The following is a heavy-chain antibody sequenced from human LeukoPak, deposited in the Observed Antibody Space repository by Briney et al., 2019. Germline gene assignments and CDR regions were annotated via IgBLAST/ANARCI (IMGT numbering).Heavy chain of an antibody. V-gene: IGHV3-48*03. CDR1: GFTFSSYE. J-gene: IGHJ4*02. CDR2: ISSSSSTI. Sequence: PAGSLRLSCAASGFTFSSYEMNWVRQAPGKGLEWGSYISSSSSTIYYADSVKGRITISKDNAKNSLYLQMNSLRDEDTAVYYCARGGGYCSNTSCYFTPSHLVFDYWGQGTLVTVSS. D-gene: IGHD2-2*01. CDR3: ARGGGYCSNTSCYFTPSHLVFDY.